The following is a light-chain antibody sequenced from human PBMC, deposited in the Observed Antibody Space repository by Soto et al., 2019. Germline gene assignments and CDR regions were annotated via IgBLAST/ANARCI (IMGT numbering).Light chain of an antibody. Sequence: EIVMTQSPATLSVSPGDRATLYCRASQSVSSILAWYQQKPGQAPRLLIYGASTSATDIPSRFSGSGSGTEFTFTISSMQSEDFAVYYCQQYKKWPLTFGGGTKVEIK. CDR1: QSVSSI. CDR2: GAS. CDR3: QQYKKWPLT. V-gene: IGKV3-15*01. J-gene: IGKJ4*01.